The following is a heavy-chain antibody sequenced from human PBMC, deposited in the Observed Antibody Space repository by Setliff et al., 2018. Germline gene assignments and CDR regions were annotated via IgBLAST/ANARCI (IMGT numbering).Heavy chain of an antibody. J-gene: IGHJ4*02. CDR3: RYWSGYYNNDY. CDR2: LYPNGNT. Sequence: LSLTCTVSGGSTNNYHWTWIRQPAGKGLEWIGRLYPNGNTNYNPSLKRRVNMSADSSKNNLSLRLKYVTAADTAVYYCRYWSGYYNNDYWGQGTLVTVSS. V-gene: IGHV4-4*07. D-gene: IGHD3-3*01. CDR1: GGSTNNYH.